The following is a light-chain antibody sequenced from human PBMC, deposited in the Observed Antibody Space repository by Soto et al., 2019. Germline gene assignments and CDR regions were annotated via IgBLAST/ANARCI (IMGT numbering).Light chain of an antibody. CDR3: QVWDRSTVL. Sequence: SYELTQPLSVSVALGQTARIPCGGNDIGSKNVHWYRQKPGQAPVLVIYRETNRPAGIPDRFSGSNSGHTATLTISRAQVGDEADYYCQVWDRSTVLFGGGTKLTVL. V-gene: IGLV3-9*01. CDR2: RET. CDR1: DIGSKN. J-gene: IGLJ2*01.